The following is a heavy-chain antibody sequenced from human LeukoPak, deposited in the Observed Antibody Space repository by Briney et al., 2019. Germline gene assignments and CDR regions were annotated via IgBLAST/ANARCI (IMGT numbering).Heavy chain of an antibody. CDR1: GFTFSSYA. J-gene: IGHJ3*02. V-gene: IGHV3-23*01. Sequence: GVSLRLSCAASGFTFSSYAMSWVRQAPGKGLEWVSAISGSGGSTYYADSVKGRFTISRDNAKTSLYLQMNSLRAEDSAVYYCAPLGVLISGYRTFDIWGQGTMVAVSS. D-gene: IGHD3-3*01. CDR3: APLGVLISGYRTFDI. CDR2: ISGSGGST.